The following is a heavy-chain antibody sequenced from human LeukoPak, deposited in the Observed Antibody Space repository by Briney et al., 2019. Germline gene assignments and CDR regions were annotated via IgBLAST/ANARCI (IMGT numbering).Heavy chain of an antibody. CDR1: SGSISSSNW. J-gene: IGHJ6*02. Sequence: SGTLSLTCAVSSGSISSSNWWSWVRQPPGKGLEWIGEIYHSGSTNYNPSLKSRVTISVDKSKNQFSLKLSSVTAADTAVYYCARDRGGYDILTGYKGSRYYYGMDVWGQGTTVTVSS. V-gene: IGHV4-4*02. CDR2: IYHSGST. CDR3: ARDRGGYDILTGYKGSRYYYGMDV. D-gene: IGHD3-9*01.